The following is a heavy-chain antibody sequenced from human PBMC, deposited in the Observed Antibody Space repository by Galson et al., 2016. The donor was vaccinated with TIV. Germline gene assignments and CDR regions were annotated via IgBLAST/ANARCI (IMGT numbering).Heavy chain of an antibody. D-gene: IGHD4-17*01. V-gene: IGHV1-2*02. CDR2: INPDSGDT. Sequence: SVKVSCTASGYTFTGYYMHWVRQAPGQGLEWMGWINPDSGDTNYSQKFQGRVTMTRDTSNNTAYMELNNLKADDTAVYYCARDPSPVTTSPFDIWGQGTMVTVSS. CDR1: GYTFTGYY. J-gene: IGHJ3*02. CDR3: ARDPSPVTTSPFDI.